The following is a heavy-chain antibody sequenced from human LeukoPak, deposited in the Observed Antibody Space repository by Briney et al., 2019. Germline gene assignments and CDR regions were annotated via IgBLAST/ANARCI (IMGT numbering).Heavy chain of an antibody. J-gene: IGHJ4*02. CDR1: GFTFDDYG. CDR2: MSADSATT. CDR3: ARKSASGNYPLDY. D-gene: IGHD3-10*01. Sequence: HPGGSLRLSCAASGFTFDDYGMSWVRQAPGKGLEWVSVMSADSATTFYADSVKGRFTISRDNAKNTVFLQMSSLRAEDTALYYCARKSASGNYPLDYWGQGTLVTVSS. V-gene: IGHV3-23*01.